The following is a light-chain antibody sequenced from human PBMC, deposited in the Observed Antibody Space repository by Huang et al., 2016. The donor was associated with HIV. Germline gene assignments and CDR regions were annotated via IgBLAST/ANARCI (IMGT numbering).Light chain of an antibody. J-gene: IGKJ3*01. CDR3: QQYDNPPTT. CDR1: QSVGTK. CDR2: GAS. V-gene: IGKV3-15*01. Sequence: EIIMTQFPATLSVSPGERDTLSCRASQSVGTKSAGYQQKPGQAPRLLRVGASNRATGIPARFSGSGCGTEFTLTISNLQSEDFAVYYCQQYDNPPTTFGPGTKVDV.